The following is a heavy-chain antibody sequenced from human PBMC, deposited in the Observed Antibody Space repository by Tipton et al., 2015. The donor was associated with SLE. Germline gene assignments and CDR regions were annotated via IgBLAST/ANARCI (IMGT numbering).Heavy chain of an antibody. CDR1: GFTFSSHE. D-gene: IGHD3-22*01. CDR3: ASPYGGDYYDSSGYHL. CDR2: ISSSGSTI. Sequence: SLRLSCAASGFTFSSHEMIWVRQAPGKGLEWLSYISSSGSTIYYADSMKGRFTISRDNSKNTLYLQMNSLRADDTAVYFCASPYGGDYYDSSGYHLWGQGTLVTVSS. J-gene: IGHJ4*02. V-gene: IGHV3-48*03.